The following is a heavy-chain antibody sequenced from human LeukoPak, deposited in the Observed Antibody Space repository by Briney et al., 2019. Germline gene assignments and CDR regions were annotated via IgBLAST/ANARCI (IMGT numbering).Heavy chain of an antibody. V-gene: IGHV4-59*01. J-gene: IGHJ3*02. Sequence: SSETLSLTCTVSGGSISSYYWSWIRQPPGKGLEWIGYIYYSGSTNYNPSLKSRVTISVDTSKNQFSLKLCSVTAADTAVYYCARGFANAFDIWGQGTMVTVSS. CDR1: GGSISSYY. CDR3: ARGFANAFDI. CDR2: IYYSGST.